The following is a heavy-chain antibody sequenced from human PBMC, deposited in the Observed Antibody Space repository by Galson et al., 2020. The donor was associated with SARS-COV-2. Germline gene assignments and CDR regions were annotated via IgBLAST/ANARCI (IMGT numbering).Heavy chain of an antibody. CDR3: ARANGGSYYYGMDV. D-gene: IGHD1-26*01. CDR1: GFTFSSYA. Sequence: GGSLRLSCAASGFTFSSYAMHWVRQAPGKGLEWVAVISYDGSNKYYADSVKGRFTISRDNSKNTLYLQMNSLRAEDTAVYYCARANGGSYYYGMDVWGQGTTLTVSS. CDR2: ISYDGSNK. J-gene: IGHJ6*02. V-gene: IGHV3-30*04.